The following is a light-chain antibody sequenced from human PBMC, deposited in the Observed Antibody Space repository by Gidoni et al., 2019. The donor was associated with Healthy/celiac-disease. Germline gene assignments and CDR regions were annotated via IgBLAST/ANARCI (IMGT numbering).Light chain of an antibody. CDR2: AAS. J-gene: IGKJ4*01. V-gene: IGKV1-27*01. Sequence: DIQMTQSPSSLSASVGDRVTIPCRASQGISNYLAWYQQKTGKVPKLLIYAASTLQSGVPSRFSGRGSGTDFNLTISSLQPEDVATYYCQKYNSAPSFGGGTKVEIK. CDR1: QGISNY. CDR3: QKYNSAPS.